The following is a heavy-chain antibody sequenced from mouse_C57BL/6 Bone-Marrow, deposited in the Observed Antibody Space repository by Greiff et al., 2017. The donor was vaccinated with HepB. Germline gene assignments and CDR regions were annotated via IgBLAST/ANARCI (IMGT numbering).Heavy chain of an antibody. CDR3: ARPLYYDYLYAMDY. J-gene: IGHJ4*01. CDR1: YTFTSYW. CDR2: IYPGSGST. Sequence: VQLQQSGPELARPWASVKISCQAFYTFTSYWITWVKQRPGQGLEWIGDIYPGSGSTNYNEKFKSKATLTVDTSSSTAYMQLSSLTSEDSAVYYCARPLYYDYLYAMDYWGQGTSVTVSS. D-gene: IGHD2-4*01. V-gene: IGHV1-55*01.